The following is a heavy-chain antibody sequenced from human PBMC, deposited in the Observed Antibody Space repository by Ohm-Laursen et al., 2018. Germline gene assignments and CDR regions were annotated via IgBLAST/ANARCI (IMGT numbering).Heavy chain of an antibody. CDR1: GGSISTFS. D-gene: IGHD2-21*01. CDR2: ISHSGNT. J-gene: IGHJ4*02. Sequence: SETLSLTCAVSGGSISTFSWSWIRQPPGKGLEYIGYISHSGNTNYNPSLKSRVTISIDTSKNQFSLKLSSVTAADTAVYYCTRGGLWSFDYWGQGTLVTVSS. V-gene: IGHV4-59*01. CDR3: TRGGLWSFDY.